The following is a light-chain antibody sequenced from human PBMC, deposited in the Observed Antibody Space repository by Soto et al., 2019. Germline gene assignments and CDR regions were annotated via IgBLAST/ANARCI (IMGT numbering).Light chain of an antibody. V-gene: IGLV2-14*01. Sequence: QSALTQPASVSGSPGQSITISCTGTSSDVGGYNYVSWYQQHPGKAPKLMIYEVSNRPSGVSNRFSGSKSGNTASLTISGLHAEDEADYYCGSYTSSSTLVFGTGTKVTVL. J-gene: IGLJ1*01. CDR2: EVS. CDR3: GSYTSSSTLV. CDR1: SSDVGGYNY.